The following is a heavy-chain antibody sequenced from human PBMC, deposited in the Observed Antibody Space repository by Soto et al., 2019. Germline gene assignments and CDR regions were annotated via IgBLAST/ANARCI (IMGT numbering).Heavy chain of an antibody. CDR2: ISAYNGNT. CDR1: GYTFTSYG. Sequence: ASVKVSCKASGYTFTSYGISWVRQAPGQGLEWMGWISAYNGNTNYAQKLQGRVTMTTDTSTSTAYMELRSLRSDDTAVYYCARDQGSYYYDSSGYYFTNFDYWGQGTLVTVSS. V-gene: IGHV1-18*01. J-gene: IGHJ4*02. D-gene: IGHD3-22*01. CDR3: ARDQGSYYYDSSGYYFTNFDY.